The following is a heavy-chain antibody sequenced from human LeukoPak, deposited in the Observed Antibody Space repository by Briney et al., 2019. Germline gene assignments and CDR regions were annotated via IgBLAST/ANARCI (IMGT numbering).Heavy chain of an antibody. CDR1: GYTFTSYY. J-gene: IGHJ4*02. Sequence: ASVKVSCKASGYTFTSYYMHWVRQAPGQGLEWMGIINPSGGSTSYAQKFQGRVTMTRNTSISTAYMELSSLRSEDTAVYYCARGHSSGWFEGSFDYWGQGTLVTVSS. CDR2: INPSGGST. V-gene: IGHV1-46*01. CDR3: ARGHSSGWFEGSFDY. D-gene: IGHD6-19*01.